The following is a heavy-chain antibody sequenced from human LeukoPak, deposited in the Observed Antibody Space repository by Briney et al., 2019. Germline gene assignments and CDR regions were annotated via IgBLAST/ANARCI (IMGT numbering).Heavy chain of an antibody. V-gene: IGHV4-4*07. D-gene: IGHD6-6*01. Sequence: SETLSLTCTVSGGSLTTFFWSWIRQPAGKGLEWIGRIYTSGTTNYNPSLKSRVTMSVDTSKNQFSLNLTSVTAADTAVYYCAREGTTRPLDYWGQGTLVTVSS. CDR1: GGSLTTFF. CDR3: AREGTTRPLDY. J-gene: IGHJ4*02. CDR2: IYTSGTT.